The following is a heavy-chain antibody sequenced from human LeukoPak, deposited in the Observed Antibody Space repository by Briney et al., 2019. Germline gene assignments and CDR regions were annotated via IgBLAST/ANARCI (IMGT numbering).Heavy chain of an antibody. Sequence: GGSPRLSCAASGFTVSSNYMSRVRQAPGKGLEWVSVIYSGGSTYYADSVKGRFTISRDNSKNTLYLQMNSLRAEDTAVYYCAREAAPYYYGMDVWGQGTTVTVSS. J-gene: IGHJ6*02. V-gene: IGHV3-53*01. CDR3: AREAAPYYYGMDV. D-gene: IGHD2-15*01. CDR2: IYSGGST. CDR1: GFTVSSNY.